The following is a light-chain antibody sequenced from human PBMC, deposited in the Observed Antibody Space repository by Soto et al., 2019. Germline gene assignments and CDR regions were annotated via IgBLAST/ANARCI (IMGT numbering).Light chain of an antibody. Sequence: EIVMTQSPATLSVSPGERATLSCRASQSVGSNLIWYQQKPGQAPRLLIYGVSTRATGVPARFSGSGSATEFTLTISSLQSEDFAVYYCQHYNNWPPRTFGQGTKVDIK. CDR2: GVS. J-gene: IGKJ2*01. CDR1: QSVGSN. CDR3: QHYNNWPPRT. V-gene: IGKV3-15*01.